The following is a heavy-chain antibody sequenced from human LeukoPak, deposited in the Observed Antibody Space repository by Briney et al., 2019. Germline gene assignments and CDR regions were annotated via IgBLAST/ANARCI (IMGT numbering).Heavy chain of an antibody. V-gene: IGHV4-39*01. D-gene: IGHD3-22*01. CDR2: IYYSGSI. CDR3: ARNSRYYDSSGYYSYFDY. Sequence: SETLSLTCTVSGGSISSSSYYWGWIRQPPGKGLEWIGSIYYSGSIYYNPSLKSRVTISVDTSKNQFSLKLSSVTAADTAVYYCARNSRYYDSSGYYSYFDYWGQGTLVTVSS. CDR1: GGSISSSSYY. J-gene: IGHJ4*02.